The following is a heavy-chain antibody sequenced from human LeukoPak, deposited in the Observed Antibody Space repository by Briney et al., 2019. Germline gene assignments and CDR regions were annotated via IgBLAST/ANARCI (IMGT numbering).Heavy chain of an antibody. J-gene: IGHJ4*02. CDR2: ISSSSSTI. D-gene: IGHD3-9*01. CDR1: GFTFSDYY. V-gene: IGHV3-11*04. Sequence: GGSLRLSCAASGFTFSDYYMSWIRQAPGKGLEWVSYISSSSSTIYYADSVKGRFTISRDNAKNSLYLQMNSLRDEDTAVYYCARDIRHYDILTGYYNADYFDYWGQGTLVTVSS. CDR3: ARDIRHYDILTGYYNADYFDY.